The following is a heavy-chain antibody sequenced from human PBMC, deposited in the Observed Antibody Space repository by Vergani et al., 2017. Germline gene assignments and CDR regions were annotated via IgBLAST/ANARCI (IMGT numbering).Heavy chain of an antibody. J-gene: IGHJ3*02. D-gene: IGHD3-10*01. V-gene: IGHV3-49*03. CDR1: GFTFGYYA. Sequence: EVQLVESGGDLVQPGRSLRLSCTASGFTFGYYAMDWFRQAPGQGLEWVGGIRREAYGQATIYAASVKGRFTISRDDSKSIAYLQMNNLQTEDTAMYYCVRDQVTMLRGSDALDIWGQGTMVTVSS. CDR3: VRDQVTMLRGSDALDI. CDR2: IRREAYGQAT.